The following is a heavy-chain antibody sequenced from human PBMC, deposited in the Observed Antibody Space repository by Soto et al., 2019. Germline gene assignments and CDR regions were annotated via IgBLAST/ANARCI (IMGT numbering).Heavy chain of an antibody. CDR3: ARGHIYDILTGYPYYFDY. J-gene: IGHJ4*02. CDR2: ISAYNGNT. CDR1: GYTFTSYG. D-gene: IGHD3-9*01. V-gene: IGHV1-18*01. Sequence: ASVKVSCKASGYTFTSYGISWVRQAPGQGLEWMGWISAYNGNTNYAQKLQGRVTMTTDTSTSTAYMELRSLRSDDTAVYYCARGHIYDILTGYPYYFDYWGQGTLVTVSS.